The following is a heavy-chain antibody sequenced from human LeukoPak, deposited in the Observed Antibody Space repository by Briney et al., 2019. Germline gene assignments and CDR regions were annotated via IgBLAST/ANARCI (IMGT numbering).Heavy chain of an antibody. CDR1: GGSISSHY. Sequence: SETLSLTCIVSGGSISSHYWSWIRQPPGKGLEWIGYIYSSGSTNSNPSLKSRVTISVDTSKSQFSLKMTSVTAADTAVYYCARQGSGGRAFDIWGQGTMVTVSS. CDR2: IYSSGST. J-gene: IGHJ3*02. CDR3: ARQGSGGRAFDI. D-gene: IGHD1-26*01. V-gene: IGHV4-59*08.